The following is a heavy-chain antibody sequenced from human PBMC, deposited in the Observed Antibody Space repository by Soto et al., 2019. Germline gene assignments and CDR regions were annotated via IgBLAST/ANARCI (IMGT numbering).Heavy chain of an antibody. D-gene: IGHD6-13*01. CDR3: ARHGVAAAGTTNWFDP. CDR1: GYSFTSYW. Sequence: GESLKISCKGSGYSFTSYWIGWVRQMPGKGLEWMGIIYPGDSDTRYSPSFQGQVTISADKSISTAYLQWSSLKASDTAMYYCARHGVAAAGTTNWFDPWGQVTLVTVAS. V-gene: IGHV5-51*01. CDR2: IYPGDSDT. J-gene: IGHJ5*02.